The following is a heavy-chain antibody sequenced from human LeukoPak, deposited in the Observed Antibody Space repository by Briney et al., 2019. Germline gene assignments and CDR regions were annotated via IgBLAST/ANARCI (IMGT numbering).Heavy chain of an antibody. CDR2: IYYSGST. D-gene: IGHD1-14*01. Sequence: SETLSLTCTVSGGSISSYYWSWIRQPPGKGLEWIGYIYYSGSTNYNPSLKSRVTISVDTSKNQFSLKLSSVTAADTAVYYCARNRNYYYYMDVWGKGTTVTVSS. V-gene: IGHV4-59*01. J-gene: IGHJ6*03. CDR1: GGSISSYY. CDR3: ARNRNYYYYMDV.